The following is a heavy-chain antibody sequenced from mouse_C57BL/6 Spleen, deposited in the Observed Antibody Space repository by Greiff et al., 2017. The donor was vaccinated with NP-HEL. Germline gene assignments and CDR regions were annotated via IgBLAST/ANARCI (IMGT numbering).Heavy chain of an antibody. CDR3: ARGTVVATEDY. CDR1: GYTFTSYC. Sequence: VQLQQPGAELVKPGASVKLSCKASGYTFTSYCMHWVKQRPGQGLEWIGMIHPNSGSTNYNEKFKSKATLTVDKSSSTAYMKLSSLTSEDSAVYYCARGTVVATEDYWGQGTTLTVSS. J-gene: IGHJ2*01. CDR2: IHPNSGST. D-gene: IGHD1-1*01. V-gene: IGHV1-64*01.